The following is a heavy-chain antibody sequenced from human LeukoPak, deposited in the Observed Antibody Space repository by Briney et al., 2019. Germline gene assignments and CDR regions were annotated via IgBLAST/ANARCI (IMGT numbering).Heavy chain of an antibody. Sequence: SETLSLTCTVSGYSISSGYYWGWIRQPPGKGLEWIGSIYYSGSTYCNPSLKSRVTISVDTSKNQFSLKLSSVTAADTAVYYCARQEIVVVVAATRPYNWFDPWGQGTLATVSS. D-gene: IGHD2-15*01. CDR2: IYYSGST. CDR3: ARQEIVVVVAATRPYNWFDP. V-gene: IGHV4-38-2*02. CDR1: GYSISSGYY. J-gene: IGHJ5*02.